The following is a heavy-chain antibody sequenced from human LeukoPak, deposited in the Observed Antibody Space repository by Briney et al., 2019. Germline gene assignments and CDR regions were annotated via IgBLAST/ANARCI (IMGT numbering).Heavy chain of an antibody. Sequence: GGSLRLSCAASGFTFSSYGMRWVRQAPGKGLEWVAVISYDGSNKYYADSVKGRFTISRDNSKNTLYLQMNSLRAEDTAVYYCASAITMVRGVLDYWGQGTLVTLSS. CDR2: ISYDGSNK. CDR3: ASAITMVRGVLDY. V-gene: IGHV3-30*03. CDR1: GFTFSSYG. J-gene: IGHJ4*02. D-gene: IGHD3-10*01.